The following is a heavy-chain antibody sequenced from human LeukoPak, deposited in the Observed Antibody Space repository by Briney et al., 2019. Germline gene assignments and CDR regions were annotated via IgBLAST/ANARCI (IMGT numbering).Heavy chain of an antibody. J-gene: IGHJ4*02. V-gene: IGHV3-9*03. CDR1: GFTFDDYA. Sequence: PGGSLRLSCAASGFTFDDYAMHWVRQAPGKGLEWVSSISWNSGSIVYADSVKGRFTISRHNAKNSLYLQMNSLRAEDMALYYCAKGIRGYSYAYDYWGQGTLVTVSS. D-gene: IGHD5-18*01. CDR3: AKGIRGYSYAYDY. CDR2: ISWNSGSI.